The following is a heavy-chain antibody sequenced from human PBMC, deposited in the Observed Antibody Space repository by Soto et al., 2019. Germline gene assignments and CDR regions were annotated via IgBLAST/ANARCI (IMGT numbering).Heavy chain of an antibody. D-gene: IGHD1-26*01. V-gene: IGHV5-10-1*01. CDR2: IDPSDSYT. CDR1: GYSFTSYW. Sequence: AESLKISCKGSGYSFTSYWISWVRQMPGKGLEWMGRIDPSDSYTNYSPSFQGHVTISADKSISTAYLQWSSLKASDTAMYYCTRQGVGGYNDLTETLYYCYGMDVWGQGTAVAVSS. CDR3: TRQGVGGYNDLTETLYYCYGMDV. J-gene: IGHJ6*01.